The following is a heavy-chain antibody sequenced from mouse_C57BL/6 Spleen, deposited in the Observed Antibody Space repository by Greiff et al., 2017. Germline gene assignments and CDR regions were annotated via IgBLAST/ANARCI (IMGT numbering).Heavy chain of an antibody. D-gene: IGHD1-1*01. J-gene: IGHJ1*03. Sequence: VQLQQSGAELVRPGASVKLSCTASGFNIKDDYMHWVKQRPEQGLEWIGWIDPENGDTEYASKLQGKATITADTSSNTAYLQLSSLTSEDTAVYYCTTSRTVVGGGYFDVWGTGTTVTVSS. CDR2: IDPENGDT. CDR3: TTSRTVVGGGYFDV. CDR1: GFNIKDDY. V-gene: IGHV14-4*01.